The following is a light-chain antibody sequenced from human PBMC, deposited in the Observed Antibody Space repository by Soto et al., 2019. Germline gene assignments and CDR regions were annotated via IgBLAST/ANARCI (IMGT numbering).Light chain of an antibody. CDR1: QTISSW. Sequence: DIQMTQSPSTLSGSVGDRVTITCRASQTISSWLAWYQQKPGKAPKLLIYKASTLKSGVPSRFSGSGSGTEFTLTISSLQLDDFATYYCQHHNSYSEAFGQGTKVDIK. CDR2: KAS. V-gene: IGKV1-5*03. CDR3: QHHNSYSEA. J-gene: IGKJ1*01.